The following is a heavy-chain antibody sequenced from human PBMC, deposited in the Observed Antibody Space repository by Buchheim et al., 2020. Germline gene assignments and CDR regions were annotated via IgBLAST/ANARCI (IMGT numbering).Heavy chain of an antibody. CDR2: IYYSGST. CDR1: GGSISSYY. D-gene: IGHD6-13*01. Sequence: QLQLQESGPGLVKPSETLSLTCTVSGGSISSYYWSWIRQPPGKGLEWIGYIYYSGSTNYNPSLKSRVTISVDTSKNQFSLKLSSVTAADTAVYYCAREGIAAAGLDYWGQGTL. CDR3: AREGIAAAGLDY. V-gene: IGHV4-59*01. J-gene: IGHJ4*02.